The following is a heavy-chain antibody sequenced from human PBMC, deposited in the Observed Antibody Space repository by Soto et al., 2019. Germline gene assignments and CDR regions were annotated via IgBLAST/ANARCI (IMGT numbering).Heavy chain of an antibody. CDR3: ARLIGWGSNPRTGYYYMDV. Sequence: LETLSLTCTVSGGSISSYYWSWIRQPPGKGLEYIGYVFYTGSTSYSPSLKSPVTISLDTSKNQFSLKLNSVTAADTAVYYCARLIGWGSNPRTGYYYMDVWGKGTTVTVSS. J-gene: IGHJ6*03. D-gene: IGHD3-16*02. V-gene: IGHV4-59*08. CDR2: VFYTGST. CDR1: GGSISSYY.